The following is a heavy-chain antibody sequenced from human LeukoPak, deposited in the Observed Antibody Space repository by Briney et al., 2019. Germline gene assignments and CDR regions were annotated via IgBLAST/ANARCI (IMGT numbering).Heavy chain of an antibody. D-gene: IGHD1-26*01. CDR1: GGTFSSYT. CDR3: AIRGSYDPFRFPVDY. CDR2: IIPILGIA. V-gene: IGHV1-69*02. J-gene: IGHJ4*02. Sequence: ASVKVSCKASGGTFSSYTISWVRQAPGQGLEWMGRIIPILGIANYAQKFQGRVTITADKSTSTAYMELGSLRSEDTAVYYCAIRGSYDPFRFPVDYWGQGTLVTVSS.